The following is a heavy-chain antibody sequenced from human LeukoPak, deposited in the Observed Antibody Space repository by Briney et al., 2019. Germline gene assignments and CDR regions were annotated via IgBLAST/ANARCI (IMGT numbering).Heavy chain of an antibody. Sequence: PSETLSLTCTVSGGSISSYYWSWIRQPPGNGLEWIGYIYYSGSTNYNPSLKSRVTISVDTSKNQFSLKLSSVTAADTAVYYCAREKTTVIRNWFDPWGQGTLVTVSS. D-gene: IGHD4-17*01. CDR1: GGSISSYY. J-gene: IGHJ5*02. CDR3: AREKTTVIRNWFDP. V-gene: IGHV4-59*01. CDR2: IYYSGST.